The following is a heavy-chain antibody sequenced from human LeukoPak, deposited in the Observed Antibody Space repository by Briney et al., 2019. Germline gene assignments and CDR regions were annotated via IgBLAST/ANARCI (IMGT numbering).Heavy chain of an antibody. Sequence: GGSLRLSCAASGFTFSSYWMHWVRQAPGKGLEWVSSISSSSSYIYYADSVKGRFTISRDNAKNSLYLQMNSLRAEDTAVYYCARSGGSSDYVWGSYRQDFDYWGQGTLVTVSS. V-gene: IGHV3-21*01. D-gene: IGHD3-16*02. CDR1: GFTFSSYW. CDR2: ISSSSSYI. CDR3: ARSGGSSDYVWGSYRQDFDY. J-gene: IGHJ4*02.